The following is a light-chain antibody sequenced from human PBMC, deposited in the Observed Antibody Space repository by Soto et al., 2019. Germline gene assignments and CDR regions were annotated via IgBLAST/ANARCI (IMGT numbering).Light chain of an antibody. CDR1: QRVLYSSNNKNY. V-gene: IGKV4-1*01. CDR2: WAS. J-gene: IGKJ1*01. CDR3: QKYYSTPRT. Sequence: DIVMTQSPDSLAVSLGDRATINCKSSQRVLYSSNNKNYLAWYQQKPGQPPKLLIYWASTRESGVPDRFSGSGSGTDFTLTISSLQAEDVAVYYCQKYYSTPRTCGQGNKGAIK.